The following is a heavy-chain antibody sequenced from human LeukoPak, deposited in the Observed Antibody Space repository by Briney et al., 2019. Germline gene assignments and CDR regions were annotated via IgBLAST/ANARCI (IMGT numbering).Heavy chain of an antibody. Sequence: SQTLSLTCTVSGGSISSGSYYWSWIRQPAGKGLEWIGRIYTSGSTNYNPSLKSRVTISVDASKNQFSLKLSSVTAADTAVYYCARDFSPVGGSGSYFAFDIRGQGTMVTVSS. CDR3: ARDFSPVGGSGSYFAFDI. V-gene: IGHV4-61*02. J-gene: IGHJ3*02. CDR1: GGSISSGSYY. D-gene: IGHD3-10*01. CDR2: IYTSGST.